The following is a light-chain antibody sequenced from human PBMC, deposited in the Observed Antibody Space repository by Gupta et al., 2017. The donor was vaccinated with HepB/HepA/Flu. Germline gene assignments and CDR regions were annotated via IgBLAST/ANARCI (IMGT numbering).Light chain of an antibody. V-gene: IGLV5-45*02. Sequence: RSGINVYTYKIYWYQQKPGSPPQYLLRYKSDSDKQQGSGVPSRFSGSKDASANAGILVISGLQSEDEADYYCMIWPSGAAVFGGGTKLTVL. CDR3: MIWPSGAAV. CDR2: YKSDSDK. CDR1: SGINVYTYK. J-gene: IGLJ3*02.